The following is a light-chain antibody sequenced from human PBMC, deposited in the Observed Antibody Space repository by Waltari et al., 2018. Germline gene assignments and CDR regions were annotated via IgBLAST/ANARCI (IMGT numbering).Light chain of an antibody. CDR2: AVS. CDR3: SSFTITTTQVL. V-gene: IGLV2-18*02. J-gene: IGLJ2*01. CDR1: KTAIGDYDR. Sequence: QSTLTQPPPVSGSPGQPVTISSTGAKTAIGDYDRVSWYQQAPGRPPKPLIFAVSHRPSGVPDRVSGSPSGNTASLTISGLQTDDEADYYCSSFTITTTQVLFGGGTKLTVL.